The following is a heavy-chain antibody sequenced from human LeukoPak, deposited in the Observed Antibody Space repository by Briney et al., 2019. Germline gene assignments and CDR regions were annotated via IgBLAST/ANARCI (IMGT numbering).Heavy chain of an antibody. CDR3: ARDPEEWLVPIDY. CDR1: GLTFSNYW. J-gene: IGHJ4*02. CDR2: IKQDGSEK. V-gene: IGHV3-7*01. D-gene: IGHD6-19*01. Sequence: QPGGSLRLSCATSGLTFSNYWMSWVRQAPGKGLEWVANIKQDGSEKKYVDSVKGRFTISRDNAKNSLYLQMNSLRAEDTAVYYCARDPEEWLVPIDYWGQGTLVTVPS.